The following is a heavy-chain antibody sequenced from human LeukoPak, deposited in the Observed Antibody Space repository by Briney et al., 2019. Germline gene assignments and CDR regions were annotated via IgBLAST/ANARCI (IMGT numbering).Heavy chain of an antibody. Sequence: PGGSLRLSCAASGFTFSSYAMSWVRQAPGKGLEWVSAISGSGGSTYYADSVKGRFTISRDNSKNTLYLQMNSLRAEDTALYYCAKANCGGDCRGYYFDYWGQGTLVTVSS. D-gene: IGHD2-21*01. V-gene: IGHV3-23*01. CDR3: AKANCGGDCRGYYFDY. CDR2: ISGSGGST. CDR1: GFTFSSYA. J-gene: IGHJ4*02.